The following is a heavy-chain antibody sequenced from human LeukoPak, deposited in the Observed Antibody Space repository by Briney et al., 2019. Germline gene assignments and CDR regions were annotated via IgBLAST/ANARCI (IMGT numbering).Heavy chain of an antibody. CDR1: GGSISSGGYS. CDR2: IYHSGST. Sequence: SETLYLTCAVSGGSISSGGYSWSWIRQPPGKGLEWIGYIYHSGSTYYNPSLKSRVTISVDRSKNQFSLKLSSVTAADTAVYYCARSTVTTDYYYGMDVWGQGTTVTVSS. CDR3: ARSTVTTDYYYGMDV. D-gene: IGHD4-17*01. V-gene: IGHV4-30-2*01. J-gene: IGHJ6*02.